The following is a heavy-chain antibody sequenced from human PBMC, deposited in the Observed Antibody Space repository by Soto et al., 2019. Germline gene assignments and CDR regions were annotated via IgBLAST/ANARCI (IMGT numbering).Heavy chain of an antibody. Sequence: SVKVSCKXSGGTFSSYAISWVRQAPGQGLEWMGGIIPIFGTANYAQKFQGRVTITADESTSTAYMELSSLRSVDTATYFCARLSYRSFNFDYWGQGTLVTVSS. J-gene: IGHJ4*02. V-gene: IGHV1-69*13. CDR2: IIPIFGTA. CDR3: ARLSYRSFNFDY. D-gene: IGHD3-16*02. CDR1: GGTFSSYA.